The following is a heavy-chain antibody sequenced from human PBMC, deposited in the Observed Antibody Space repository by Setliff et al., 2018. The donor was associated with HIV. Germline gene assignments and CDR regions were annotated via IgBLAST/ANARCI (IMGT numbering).Heavy chain of an antibody. V-gene: IGHV4-4*07. J-gene: IGHJ3*02. CDR1: GASISGYY. CDR2: IETSGGNI. CDR3: ARDGVWSSGLDAFDI. D-gene: IGHD3-22*01. Sequence: SETLSLTCTVSGASISGYYWSWIRQAAGKGLEWIGRIETSGGNIDSNPSFRSRVTMSGDTPKSQFSLKLSSVTAADTAVYYCARDGVWSSGLDAFDIWGQGTMVTVSS.